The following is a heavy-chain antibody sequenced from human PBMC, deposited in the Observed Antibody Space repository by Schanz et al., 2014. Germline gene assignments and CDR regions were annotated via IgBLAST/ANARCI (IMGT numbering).Heavy chain of an antibody. D-gene: IGHD6-13*01. Sequence: QVQLLQSGAEVKKPGASVKVSCKASGYTFTSDSMHWVRQAPGQGLEWMGMINPSGGSTTYAQKFQGGVTMTRDTSTSTVYMELSSLRSEDTAVYYCARDGVDAAAGGNYWGQGTLVTVSS. V-gene: IGHV1-46*03. J-gene: IGHJ4*02. CDR2: INPSGGST. CDR1: GYTFTSDS. CDR3: ARDGVDAAAGGNY.